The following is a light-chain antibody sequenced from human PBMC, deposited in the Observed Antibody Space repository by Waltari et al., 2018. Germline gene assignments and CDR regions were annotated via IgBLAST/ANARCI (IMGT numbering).Light chain of an antibody. V-gene: IGLV8-61*01. CDR1: SGSVSTTSY. CDR2: KGS. CDR3: SLYMGSGIWV. Sequence: QTVVTQEPSLSVSPGGTVTPTCAFTSGSVSTTSYSTWYQQTPGQPPRTLVYKGSSRSSGVPDRFSGSILGNKAALTITGAQADDESNYYCSLYMGSGIWVFGGGTKLTVL. J-gene: IGLJ3*02.